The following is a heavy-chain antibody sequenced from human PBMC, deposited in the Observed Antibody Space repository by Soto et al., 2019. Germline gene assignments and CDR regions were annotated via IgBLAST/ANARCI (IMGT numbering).Heavy chain of an antibody. J-gene: IGHJ4*02. CDR2: IGSSSSYI. D-gene: IGHD5-18*01. CDR3: ARDQPGYSYGYGLGY. CDR1: GCTFSSYS. V-gene: IGHV3-21*01. Sequence: PGGSLRLSCAASGCTFSSYSMNWVRQAPGKGLEWVSSIGSSSSYIYYADSVKGRFTISRDNAKNSLYLQMNSLRAEDTAVYYCARDQPGYSYGYGLGYWGQGTLVTVSS.